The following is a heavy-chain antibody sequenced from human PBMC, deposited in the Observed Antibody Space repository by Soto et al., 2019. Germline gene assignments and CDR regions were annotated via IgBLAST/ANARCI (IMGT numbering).Heavy chain of an antibody. V-gene: IGHV1-2*04. Sequence: RPSVKVSCKASGYTFTGYYMHWVRQAPGQGLEWMGWINPNSGGTNYAQKFQGWVTMTRDTSISTAYMELSRLRSDDTAVYYCARAPARHCSSTSCADSWFDPWGQGTLVTVSS. D-gene: IGHD2-2*01. CDR3: ARAPARHCSSTSCADSWFDP. CDR1: GYTFTGYY. CDR2: INPNSGGT. J-gene: IGHJ5*02.